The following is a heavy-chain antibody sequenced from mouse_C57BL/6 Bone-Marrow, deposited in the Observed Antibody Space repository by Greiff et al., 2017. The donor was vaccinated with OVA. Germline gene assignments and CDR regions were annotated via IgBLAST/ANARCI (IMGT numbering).Heavy chain of an antibody. V-gene: IGHV1-69*01. Sequence: QVQLQQPGAELVMPGASVKLSCKASGYTFTSYWMHWVKQRPGRGLEWIGEIDPSDSYTNYNQKFKGKSTLTVDKSSSTAYMQLSSLTSEDSAVYYCATANTWFAYGGQGTLVTVSA. CDR2: IDPSDSYT. D-gene: IGHD4-1*01. CDR1: GYTFTSYW. CDR3: ATANTWFAY. J-gene: IGHJ3*01.